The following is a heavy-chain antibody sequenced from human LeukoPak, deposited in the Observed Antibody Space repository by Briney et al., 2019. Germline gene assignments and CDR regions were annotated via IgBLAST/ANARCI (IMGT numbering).Heavy chain of an antibody. Sequence: PGESLKISCQGSGYDFINYWIGWVRQLPGKGLEWMGIIYPGDSHTRYSPSFQGQVTISVDKSISTAYLQWSSLKASDNGIYYCARRVAAPYYYGMDVWGQGTRVTVSS. CDR2: IYPGDSHT. J-gene: IGHJ6*02. V-gene: IGHV5-51*01. CDR1: GYDFINYW. CDR3: ARRVAAPYYYGMDV. D-gene: IGHD2-15*01.